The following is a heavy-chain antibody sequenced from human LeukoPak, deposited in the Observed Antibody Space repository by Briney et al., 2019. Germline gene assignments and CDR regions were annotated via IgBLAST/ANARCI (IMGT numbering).Heavy chain of an antibody. J-gene: IGHJ4*01. V-gene: IGHV4-39*01. D-gene: IGHD6-6*01. CDR1: GGSIINSGYY. CDR3: ARYSSTWAFDS. Sequence: SETLSLTCTVSGGSIINSGYYWGWIRQPPGQGLEWIANIYYTGNSNYNSSLKSRITISVDTSRNQFSLKLTSVTAADTAVYFCARYSSTWAFDSWGHGSLVTVSS. CDR2: IYYTGNS.